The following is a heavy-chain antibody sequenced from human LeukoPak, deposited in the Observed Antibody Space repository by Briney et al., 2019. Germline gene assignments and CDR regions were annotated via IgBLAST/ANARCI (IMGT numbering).Heavy chain of an antibody. CDR1: GFIFSSYW. CDR2: VNQDGSDK. J-gene: IGHJ4*02. CDR3: ARVRGDYYFDY. V-gene: IGHV3-7*04. D-gene: IGHD3-10*01. Sequence: PGGSLRLSCAASGFIFSSYWMSWVRQAPGEGLEWVANVNQDGSDKYYLDSVKGRFTISRSNAKNSLYLQMNSLRAEDTAVYHCARVRGDYYFDYWGQGTLVTVSS.